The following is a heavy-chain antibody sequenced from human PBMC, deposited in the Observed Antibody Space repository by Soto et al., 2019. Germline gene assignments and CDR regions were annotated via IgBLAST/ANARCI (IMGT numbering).Heavy chain of an antibody. CDR1: GFTFSNYD. J-gene: IGHJ4*02. CDR3: AKERVMGPTRYYFDN. D-gene: IGHD1-26*01. CDR2: ISGSGGST. Sequence: EVQLLESGGGLVQPGGSLRLSCAASGFTFSNYDMSWVRKAAGKGLEWVSTISGSGGSTYYADSLKGRFSISRDNSKSTLHLHMNSLRAQDTSVYFCAKERVMGPTRYYFDNWGQVPLITVSS. V-gene: IGHV3-23*01.